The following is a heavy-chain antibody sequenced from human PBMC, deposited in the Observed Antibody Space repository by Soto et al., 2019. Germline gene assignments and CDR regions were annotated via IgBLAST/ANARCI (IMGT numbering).Heavy chain of an antibody. V-gene: IGHV4-30-4*01. D-gene: IGHD2-21*01. CDR3: ARGRPVVLDP. CDR2: IYYSGST. CDR1: GGSISSGDYY. J-gene: IGHJ5*02. Sequence: SETLSLTCTVSGGSISSGDYYWSWIRQPPGKGLEWIGYIYYSGSTYYSPSLKSRVTISVDTSKNQFSLKLSSVTAADTAVYYCARGRPVVLDPWGQGTLVTVSS.